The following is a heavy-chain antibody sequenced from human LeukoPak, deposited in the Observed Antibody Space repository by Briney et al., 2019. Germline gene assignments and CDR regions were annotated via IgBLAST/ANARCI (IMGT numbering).Heavy chain of an antibody. CDR3: ARYSGSYSGFDY. CDR1: GGSISSYY. V-gene: IGHV4-59*08. CDR2: FYYSGCI. Sequence: SETLSLTCTVSGGSISSYYWSWIRQPPGKGLEWIGYFYYSGCINYNPSLKSRVTISVDTSKNQFSLKLRSVTAADTAVYYCARYSGSYSGFDYWGQGTLVTVSS. J-gene: IGHJ4*02. D-gene: IGHD1-26*01.